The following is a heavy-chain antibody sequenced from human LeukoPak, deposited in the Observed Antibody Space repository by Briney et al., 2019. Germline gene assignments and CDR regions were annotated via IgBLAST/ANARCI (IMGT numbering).Heavy chain of an antibody. CDR2: IYPGDSDT. V-gene: IGHV5-51*01. Sequence: GESLKISCKGSRYSFTSYWIGWVRQMPGKGLEWMGIIYPGDSDTRYSPSFQGQVTMSADKSSSTAYLQWSSLKASDAAMYYCARLRPQDAFDIWGQGTMVTVSS. CDR3: ARLRPQDAFDI. J-gene: IGHJ3*02. CDR1: RYSFTSYW.